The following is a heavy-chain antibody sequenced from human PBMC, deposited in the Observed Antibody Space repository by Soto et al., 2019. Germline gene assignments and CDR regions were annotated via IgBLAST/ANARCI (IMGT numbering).Heavy chain of an antibody. CDR1: GYTFTSYG. Sequence: ASVKVSCKASGYTFTSYGISWVRQAPGQGLEWMGWISAYNGNTNYAQKLQGRVTMTTDTSTSTAYMELRSLRSDDTAVYYCARVRFLEWLLYGARGNEFDYWGQGTLVTVSS. V-gene: IGHV1-18*01. J-gene: IGHJ4*02. D-gene: IGHD3-3*01. CDR3: ARVRFLEWLLYGARGNEFDY. CDR2: ISAYNGNT.